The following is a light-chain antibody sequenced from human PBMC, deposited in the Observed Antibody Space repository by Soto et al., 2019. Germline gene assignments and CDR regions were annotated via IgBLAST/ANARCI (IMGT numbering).Light chain of an antibody. CDR1: LSLLHSNGYNY. J-gene: IGKJ5*01. CDR2: LGS. Sequence: DIVMTQSPLSLPVTPGEPASISCRSSLSLLHSNGYNYLDWYLQKPGQSPQLLIYLGSNRASGVPDRFSGSGSGTDFTLKISRVEAGDVGVYYCMQLLPTPITFGQGTRLEIK. CDR3: MQLLPTPIT. V-gene: IGKV2-28*01.